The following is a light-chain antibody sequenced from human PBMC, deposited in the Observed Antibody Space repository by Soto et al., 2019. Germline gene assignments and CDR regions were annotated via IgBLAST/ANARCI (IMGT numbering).Light chain of an antibody. J-gene: IGKJ2*01. V-gene: IGKV3-15*01. CDR2: DAS. Sequence: EIVMTQSPATLSVSPGERATLSCRASQSVGGNLAWYQQRPGRAPRLLIYDASTRATDIPARFSGSGSGTEFTLTIGSYQSADFALYYCEQYNNWPLYTFGQGTKLEIK. CDR1: QSVGGN. CDR3: EQYNNWPLYT.